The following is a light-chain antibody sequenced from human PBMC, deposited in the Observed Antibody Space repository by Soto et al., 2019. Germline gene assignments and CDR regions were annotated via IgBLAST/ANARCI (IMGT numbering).Light chain of an antibody. CDR3: TSYARGSPHVV. V-gene: IGLV2-14*01. J-gene: IGLJ2*01. CDR2: DVN. CDR1: RSDIGGYDY. Sequence: QSVLTQPASVYGSPGQSITLSGTGTRSDIGGYDYVSLYQRHPGKAPKLIIYDVNNRPSGVSNRFSGSKSGNTASRTISGLQAEDVDHYYCTSYARGSPHVVLGGGNQLNVL.